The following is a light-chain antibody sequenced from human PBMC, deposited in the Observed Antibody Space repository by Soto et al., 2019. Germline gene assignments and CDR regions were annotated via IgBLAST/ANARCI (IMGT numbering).Light chain of an antibody. J-gene: IGKJ1*01. CDR3: QQYGSSPS. V-gene: IGKV3-20*01. Sequence: EIVLTPSPGTLSLSPVERATLSCRASQSVTSYLAWYQQKPGQAPRLLIYDASNRATGIPARFSGSGSGADFTLTVSRLDPEDFAVYYCQQYGSSPSFGQGTKVDIK. CDR1: QSVTSY. CDR2: DAS.